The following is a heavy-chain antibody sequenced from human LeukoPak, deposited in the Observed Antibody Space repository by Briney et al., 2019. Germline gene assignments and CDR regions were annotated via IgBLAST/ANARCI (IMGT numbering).Heavy chain of an antibody. CDR1: GGSISSSSYY. D-gene: IGHD3-22*01. CDR2: IYYSGST. CDR3: ASPSLSVDSSGHGGVYFDY. J-gene: IGHJ4*02. Sequence: SETLSLTCTVSGGSISSSSYYWGWISQPPGKGLEWIGRIYYSGSTYYNPSLKSRVTISVDTSKNQFSLKLSSVTAADTAVYYCASPSLSVDSSGHGGVYFDYWGQGTLVTVSS. V-gene: IGHV4-39*01.